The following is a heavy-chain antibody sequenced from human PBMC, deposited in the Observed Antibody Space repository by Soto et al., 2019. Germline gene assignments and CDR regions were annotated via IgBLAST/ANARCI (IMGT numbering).Heavy chain of an antibody. V-gene: IGHV3-23*01. CDR3: AKAPDFWSGYYYYYGMDV. J-gene: IGHJ6*02. CDR2: ISGSGGST. CDR1: GFTFSSYA. D-gene: IGHD3-3*01. Sequence: EVQLLESGGGLVQPGGSLRLSCAASGFTFSSYAMSWVRQAPGKGLEWVSAISGSGGSTYYADSVKGRFTISRDNSKNTLYLQMNSLRAEDTAVYYCAKAPDFWSGYYYYYGMDVWGQGTTVTVSS.